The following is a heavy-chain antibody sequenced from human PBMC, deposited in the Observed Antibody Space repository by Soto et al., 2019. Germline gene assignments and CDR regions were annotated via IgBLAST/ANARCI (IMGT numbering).Heavy chain of an antibody. CDR1: GGSISSSSYY. CDR2: IVYSGST. Sequence: SETLSLTCTVSGGSISSSSYYWGWIRQPPGKGLEWIGSIVYSGSTYYNPSLKSRVTISVDTSKNQFSLNLSSVTAADTAVYYCATTSFRAGYSSGWYWSDPWGQGTLVNVSS. CDR3: ATTSFRAGYSSGWYWSDP. V-gene: IGHV4-39*01. D-gene: IGHD6-19*01. J-gene: IGHJ5*02.